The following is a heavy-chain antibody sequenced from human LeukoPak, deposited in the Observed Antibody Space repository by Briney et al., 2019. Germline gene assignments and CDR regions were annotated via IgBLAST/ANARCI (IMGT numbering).Heavy chain of an antibody. J-gene: IGHJ4*02. CDR1: GGSISSYY. CDR3: ARQSPDYSNVYYFDY. CDR2: IYYSGST. V-gene: IGHV4-59*08. Sequence: PSETLSLTCTVSGGSISSYYWSWIRQPPGKGLEWIGYIYYSGSTNYNPSLKSRVTISVDTSKNQFSLKLSSVTAADTAVYYCARQSPDYSNVYYFDYWGQGTLVTVSS. D-gene: IGHD4-11*01.